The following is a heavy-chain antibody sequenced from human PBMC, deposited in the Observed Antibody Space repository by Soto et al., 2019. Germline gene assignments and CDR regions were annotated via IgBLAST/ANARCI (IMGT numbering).Heavy chain of an antibody. J-gene: IGHJ4*02. CDR3: ARGTLNYYDSSRYYFDY. CDR2: MNPNSGNT. V-gene: IGHV1-8*01. D-gene: IGHD3-22*01. Sequence: QVQLVQSGAEVKKPGASVKVSCKASGYTFTSYDINWVRQATGQGLEWMGWMNPNSGNTGYAQKFQGRVTMTRNTSISTAYMELSSLRSEDTAVYYCARGTLNYYDSSRYYFDYWGQGTLVTVSS. CDR1: GYTFTSYD.